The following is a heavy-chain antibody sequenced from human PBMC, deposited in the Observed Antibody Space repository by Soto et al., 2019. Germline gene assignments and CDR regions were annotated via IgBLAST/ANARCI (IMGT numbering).Heavy chain of an antibody. CDR3: VRENYYYGMDV. CDR1: GFSVSVNF. J-gene: IGHJ6*02. V-gene: IGHV3-66*01. Sequence: EVQLVESGGGLVQPGGSLRLSCAASGFSVSVNFMSWVRQAPGKGLEWVSDINGGDRTNYADSVKGRFTISRDDTENTLSLLMNSLRAEDMAVYYCVRENYYYGMDVWGQGTTVTVSS. CDR2: INGGDRT.